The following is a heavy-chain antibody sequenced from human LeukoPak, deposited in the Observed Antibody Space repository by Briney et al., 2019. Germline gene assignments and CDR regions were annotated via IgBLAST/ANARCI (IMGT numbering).Heavy chain of an antibody. CDR3: ARGGVIYCSSTGCYRAAWSY. Sequence: SETLSLTCAVYGGSFSGYYWSWIRQPAGKGLEWIGEINHSGSTNYNPSLKSRVTVSVDTSKNQFSLKLSSVTAADTAVYYCARGGVIYCSSTGCYRAAWSYWGQGTLVTVSS. D-gene: IGHD2-2*01. CDR1: GGSFSGYY. CDR2: INHSGST. J-gene: IGHJ4*02. V-gene: IGHV4-34*01.